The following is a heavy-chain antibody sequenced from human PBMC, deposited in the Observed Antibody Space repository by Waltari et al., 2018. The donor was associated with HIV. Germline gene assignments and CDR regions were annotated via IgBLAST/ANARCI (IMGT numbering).Heavy chain of an antibody. J-gene: IGHJ2*01. Sequence: EEQMLESGGRLIQPGGSLRLSCGASGFSFNRYATNWVRQAAGEGWCCGSCMSGSGDPTSNAACVNGRFTISRDNSKNTLFLLRKTLSAEDTAMYYCSKSPSSPIAVRNYWYFDLWGRGTLVTVSS. CDR3: SKSPSSPIAVRNYWYFDL. V-gene: IGHV3-23*01. CDR1: GFSFNRYA. D-gene: IGHD2-21*01. CDR2: MSGSGDPT.